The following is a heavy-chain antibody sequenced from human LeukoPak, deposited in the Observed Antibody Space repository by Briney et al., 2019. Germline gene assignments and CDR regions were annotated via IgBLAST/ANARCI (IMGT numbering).Heavy chain of an antibody. CDR1: GYDFTSYW. V-gene: IGHV5-51*01. CDR3: ARHMVRGDPLGFDP. CDR2: IYPGDSYPGNSNT. J-gene: IGHJ5*02. D-gene: IGHD3-10*01. Sequence: GESLKISCDTSGYDFTSYWIGWVRQKPGEGLEWIGIIYPGDSYPGNSNTKYSPSFRGHVTMSVDKSISTAYLQWSSLKAPDSAIYYCARHMVRGDPLGFDPWGRGTLVTVSS.